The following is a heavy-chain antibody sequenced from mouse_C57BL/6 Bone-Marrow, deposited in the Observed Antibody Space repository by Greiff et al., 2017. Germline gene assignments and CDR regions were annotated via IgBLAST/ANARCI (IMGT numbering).Heavy chain of an antibody. V-gene: IGHV1-80*01. J-gene: IGHJ4*01. CDR2: IYPGDGDT. D-gene: IGHD2-4*01. CDR3: ERIYYDYFYAMGY. CDR1: GYAFSSYW. Sequence: QVQLQQSGAELVKPGASVKISCKASGYAFSSYWMNWVKQRPGKGLEWIGQIYPGDGDTNYNGKFKGKATLTADKSSSTAYMQLSSLTSEDSAVYFCERIYYDYFYAMGYWGQGTSVTVSS.